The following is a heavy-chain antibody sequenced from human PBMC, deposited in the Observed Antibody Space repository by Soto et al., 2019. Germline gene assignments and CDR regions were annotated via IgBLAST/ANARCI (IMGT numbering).Heavy chain of an antibody. CDR2: INPKSGGT. CDR1: GYRFTDYH. CDR3: ARGDSTDCSNGVCSFFYNHDMDV. J-gene: IGHJ6*02. Sequence: GXSVKVSCKASGYRFTDYHIHWVRQAPGQGLEWLGRINPKSGGTSTAQKFQGWVTMTTDTSISTASMELTRLTSDDTAIYYCARGDSTDCSNGVCSFFYNHDMDVWGQGTTVTVSS. V-gene: IGHV1-2*04. D-gene: IGHD2-8*01.